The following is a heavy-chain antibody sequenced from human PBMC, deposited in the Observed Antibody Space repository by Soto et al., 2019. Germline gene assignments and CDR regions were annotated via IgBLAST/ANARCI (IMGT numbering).Heavy chain of an antibody. CDR2: IYYSGST. Sequence: TSETLSLTCTVSGGSISSGDYYWSLLRQPPGKGLEWIGYIYYSGSTYYNPSLKSRVTISVDMSKNQFSLKLSSVTAADTAVYYCAREATIAARLDSWGQGTLVTVSS. J-gene: IGHJ4*02. CDR3: AREATIAARLDS. D-gene: IGHD6-6*01. CDR1: GGSISSGDYY. V-gene: IGHV4-30-4*01.